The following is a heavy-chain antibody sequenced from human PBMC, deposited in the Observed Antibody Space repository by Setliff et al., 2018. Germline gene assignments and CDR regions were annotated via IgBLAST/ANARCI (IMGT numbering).Heavy chain of an antibody. CDR1: GGSISSGGYY. D-gene: IGHD3-16*02. CDR2: IYYSGTT. Sequence: SETLSLTCTVSGGSISSGGYYWSWIRQYPGKGLEWIGYIYYSGTTYYNPSLKSRVTISVDTAKNQFSLKLSSVTAADTAGYYCARDNNPGYRGYWGRFDYWGQGTLVTVSS. CDR3: ARDNNPGYRGYWGRFDY. V-gene: IGHV4-31*03. J-gene: IGHJ4*02.